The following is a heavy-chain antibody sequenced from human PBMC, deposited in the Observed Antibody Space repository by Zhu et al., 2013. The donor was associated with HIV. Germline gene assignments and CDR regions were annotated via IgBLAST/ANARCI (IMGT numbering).Heavy chain of an antibody. D-gene: IGHD6-13*01. CDR1: GFTFTSST. Sequence: QMQLVQSGPEVKKPGTSVKVSCKASGFTFTSSTMQWVRQARGQSPEWIGWIVVASGYTIYAQSFRERVSITRDMSTNTTSMEVSSLRSEDTAVYYCAAARYDSNNYYFGIDVWGQGTTVIVSS. CDR2: IVVASGYT. J-gene: IGHJ6*02. CDR3: AAARYDSNNYYFGIDV. V-gene: IGHV1-58*02.